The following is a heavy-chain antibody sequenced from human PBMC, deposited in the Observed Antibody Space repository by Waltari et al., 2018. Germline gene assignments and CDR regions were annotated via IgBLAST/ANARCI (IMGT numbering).Heavy chain of an antibody. CDR2: TNPRRSST. V-gene: IGHV1-2*02. CDR1: GYTFTGHY. J-gene: IGHJ2*01. Sequence: QVQLVQSGAEVTKPGASVKVSCKASGYTFTGHYMHWVRQAPGQGIEWMGSTNPRRSSTYSGQRLQGRDTMTRDTSISTAYMELSRLGSDDTAVDYCARDPEWFSPKYFDLWGRGTLVTVSS. D-gene: IGHD3-3*01. CDR3: ARDPEWFSPKYFDL.